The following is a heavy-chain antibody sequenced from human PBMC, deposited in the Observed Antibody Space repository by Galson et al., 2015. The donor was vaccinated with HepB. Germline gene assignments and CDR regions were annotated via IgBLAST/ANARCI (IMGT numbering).Heavy chain of an antibody. D-gene: IGHD3-16*01. CDR2: IRYDGTTK. V-gene: IGHV3-30*02. Sequence: SLRLSCAASGFTFSTYGMHWVRQAPGKGLERVSFIRYDGTTKFYADSVKGRFTISRDNSQNTLYLQMSSLTTEDTAVYYCAKDISPGAVGGLDSWGQGTLVTVSS. CDR3: AKDISPGAVGGLDS. CDR1: GFTFSTYG. J-gene: IGHJ4*02.